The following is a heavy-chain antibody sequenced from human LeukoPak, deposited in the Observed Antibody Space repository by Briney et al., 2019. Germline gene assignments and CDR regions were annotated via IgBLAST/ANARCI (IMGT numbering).Heavy chain of an antibody. CDR2: INSDGSST. V-gene: IGHV3-74*01. D-gene: IGHD2-15*01. Sequence: GGSLRLSCAASGFTFSSNGMHWVRQAPGKGLVWVSRINSDGSSTSYADSVKGRFTISRDNAKNTLYLQMNSLRAEDTAVYYCARPFRYCSGGSCYYYYGMDVWGQGTTVTVSS. CDR3: ARPFRYCSGGSCYYYYGMDV. CDR1: GFTFSSNG. J-gene: IGHJ6*02.